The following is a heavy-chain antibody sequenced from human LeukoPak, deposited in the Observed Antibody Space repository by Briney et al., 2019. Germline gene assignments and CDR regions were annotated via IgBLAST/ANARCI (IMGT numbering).Heavy chain of an antibody. CDR3: ARGNILTGYCFDF. CDR1: GGSITGYY. CDR2: IHYTGAT. J-gene: IGHJ4*02. V-gene: IGHV4-34*01. D-gene: IGHD3-9*01. Sequence: SETLSLTCAVSGGSITGYYWSWIRQTPGRGLEWVGEIHYTGATSYNPSLKSRATISTDTTKNQSSLRLSSVTAADTAVYYCARGNILTGYCFDFWGQGALVTVSS.